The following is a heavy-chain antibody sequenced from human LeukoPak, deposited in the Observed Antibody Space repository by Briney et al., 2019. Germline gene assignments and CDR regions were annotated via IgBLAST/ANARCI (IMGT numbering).Heavy chain of an antibody. J-gene: IGHJ5*02. Sequence: ASVKVSCKASGYTFTGYYMHWVRQAPGQGLEWMGWINPNSGGTNYAQKLQGRVTMTTDTSTSTAYMELRSLRSDDTAVYYCARDPLEPYNWFDPWGQGTLVTVSS. CDR2: INPNSGGT. CDR1: GYTFTGYY. V-gene: IGHV1-2*02. CDR3: ARDPLEPYNWFDP. D-gene: IGHD1-1*01.